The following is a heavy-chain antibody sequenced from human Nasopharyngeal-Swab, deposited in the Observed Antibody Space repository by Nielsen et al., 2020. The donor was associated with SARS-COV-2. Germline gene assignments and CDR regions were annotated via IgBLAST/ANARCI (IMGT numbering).Heavy chain of an antibody. V-gene: IGHV3-13*05. Sequence: GGSLRLSCEASGFTFSSYDMHWVRQATGKGLEWVSAIGTAGDPYYPGSVKGRFTISRENAKNSLYLQMNSLRVGDTAVYYCARARSVAGTGDDAFDIWGQGTMVTVSS. D-gene: IGHD6-19*01. CDR1: GFTFSSYD. J-gene: IGHJ3*02. CDR2: IGTAGDP. CDR3: ARARSVAGTGDDAFDI.